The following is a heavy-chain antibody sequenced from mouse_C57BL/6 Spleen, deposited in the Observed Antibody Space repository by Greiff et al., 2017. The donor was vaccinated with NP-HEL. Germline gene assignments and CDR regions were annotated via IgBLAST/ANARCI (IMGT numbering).Heavy chain of an antibody. D-gene: IGHD2-3*01. CDR2: INPSNGGT. V-gene: IGHV1-53*01. CDR3: AREVWIYDGYYPLYAMDY. CDR1: GYTFTSYW. J-gene: IGHJ4*01. Sequence: VQLQQPGTELVKPGASVKLSCKASGYTFTSYWMHWVKQRPGQGLEWIGNINPSNGGTNYNEKFKSKATLTVDKSSSTAYMQLSSLTSEDSAVYYCAREVWIYDGYYPLYAMDYWGQGTSVTVSS.